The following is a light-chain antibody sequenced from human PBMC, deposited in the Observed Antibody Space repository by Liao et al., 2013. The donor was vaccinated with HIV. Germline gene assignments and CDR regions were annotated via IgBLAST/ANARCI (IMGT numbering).Light chain of an antibody. CDR3: QSALGV. J-gene: IGLJ3*02. V-gene: IGLV3-1*01. CDR2: QDS. Sequence: SYDLTQPPSVSVSPGQTASITCSGDKLGDKYACWYQQKPGQSPVLVIYQDSKRPSGIPERFSGSSSGTKVTLTISGVLAEDEADYYCQSALGVFGGGTKLTVL. CDR1: KLGDKY.